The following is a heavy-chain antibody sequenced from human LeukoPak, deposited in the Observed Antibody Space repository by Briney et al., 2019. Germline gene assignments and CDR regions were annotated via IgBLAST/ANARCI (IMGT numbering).Heavy chain of an antibody. V-gene: IGHV3-66*01. CDR1: GFTVSNNY. Sequence: SGGSLRLSCAASGFTVSNNYMRWVRQAPGKGLEWVSFIYRGGNIYYADSVKGRFTLSRDDSKNTLYPQMHSLRVEDTAVYYCARGGSNAGYWGQGTLVTVSS. CDR3: ARGGSNAGY. CDR2: IYRGGNI. J-gene: IGHJ4*02. D-gene: IGHD1-26*01.